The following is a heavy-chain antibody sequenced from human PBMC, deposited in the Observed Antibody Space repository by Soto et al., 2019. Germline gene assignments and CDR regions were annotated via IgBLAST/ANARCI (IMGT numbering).Heavy chain of an antibody. V-gene: IGHV4-38-2*01. CDR2: IYHSGSA. D-gene: IGHD3-3*01. CDR3: ARVTIFEYWFDP. CDR1: SSSISGGLY. Sequence: PSETLSLTCAVSSSSISGGLYWAWIRQPPGKGLEWIGNIYHSGSAHYNPSLKSRVTMSVDTSKNNFSLRLTSVTAADTAVYYCARVTIFEYWFDPWGQGILVTVSS. J-gene: IGHJ5*02.